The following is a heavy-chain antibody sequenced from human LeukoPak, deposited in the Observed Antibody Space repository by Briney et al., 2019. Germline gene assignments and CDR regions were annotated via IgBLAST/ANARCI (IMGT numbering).Heavy chain of an antibody. D-gene: IGHD4-17*01. Sequence: GGSLRLSCAASGFTFSSYGMHWVRQAPGKGLEWVAFIRYDGSNKYYADPVKGRFTISRDNSKNTLYLQMNSLRAEDTAVYYCAKDRGDDYGDYTDWYFDLWGRGTLVTVSS. CDR2: IRYDGSNK. V-gene: IGHV3-30*02. CDR3: AKDRGDDYGDYTDWYFDL. CDR1: GFTFSSYG. J-gene: IGHJ2*01.